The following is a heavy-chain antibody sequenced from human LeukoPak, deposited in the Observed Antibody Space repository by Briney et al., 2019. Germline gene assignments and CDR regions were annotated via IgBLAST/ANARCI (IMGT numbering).Heavy chain of an antibody. D-gene: IGHD6-19*01. V-gene: IGHV3-30*03. Sequence: GGSLRLSCVASGFTFSSYGMQWVRQAPGRTLKWVAVIPNDGGNTYYAGSVKGRFTVSRDNSKNTLYLQMNSLRAEDTAVYYCTRNEGGAVAPDYRGQGTLVTVSS. J-gene: IGHJ4*02. CDR3: TRNEGGAVAPDY. CDR1: GFTFSSYG. CDR2: IPNDGGNT.